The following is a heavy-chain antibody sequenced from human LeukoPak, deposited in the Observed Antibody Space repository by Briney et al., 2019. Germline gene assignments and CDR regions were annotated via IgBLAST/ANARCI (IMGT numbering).Heavy chain of an antibody. J-gene: IGHJ4*02. D-gene: IGHD3-22*01. CDR3: ARHRRYYDSSGSSPDY. Sequence: GESLQISCKGSGYSFTSYWIGWVRPMPGKGLEWMGIIYPRDSNIRYSPSFQGQVTISADKSISTTYLQWSSLRASDTAIYYCARHRRYYDSSGSSPDYWGQGTRVTVSS. V-gene: IGHV5-51*01. CDR2: IYPRDSNI. CDR1: GYSFTSYW.